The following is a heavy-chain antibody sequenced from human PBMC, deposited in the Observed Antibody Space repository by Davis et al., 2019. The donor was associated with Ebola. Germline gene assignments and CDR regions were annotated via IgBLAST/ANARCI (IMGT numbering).Heavy chain of an antibody. CDR3: ARGNSGSYF. CDR2: IRHDGTDK. Sequence: PGGSLRLSCTSSTVTFSGFGMHWVRQAPGKELEWAAFIRHDGTDKFYADSVKGRFTISRDISKNTLYLHMNSLKPEDTAVYYCARGNSGSYFWGQGTLVTVSS. D-gene: IGHD1-26*01. V-gene: IGHV3-30*02. J-gene: IGHJ4*02. CDR1: TVTFSGFG.